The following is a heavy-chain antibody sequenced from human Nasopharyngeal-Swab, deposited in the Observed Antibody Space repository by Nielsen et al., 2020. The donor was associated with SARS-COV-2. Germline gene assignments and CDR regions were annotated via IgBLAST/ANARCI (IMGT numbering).Heavy chain of an antibody. J-gene: IGHJ4*02. V-gene: IGHV3-9*01. D-gene: IGHD6-13*01. CDR2: IRWHSGDI. CDR3: VRGRGIAAAGKPYYFDY. Sequence: SLKISCAASGFTLDEYAIHWVRQTPGKGLEWVSGIRWHSGDIVYTDSVKVRFTISRENAKSSLYLQMNSLRAEDSALYYCVRGRGIAAAGKPYYFDYWGQGTLATVSS. CDR1: GFTLDEYA.